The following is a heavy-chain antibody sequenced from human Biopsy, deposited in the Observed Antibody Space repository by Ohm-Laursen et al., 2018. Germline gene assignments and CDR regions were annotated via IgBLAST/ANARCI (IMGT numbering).Heavy chain of an antibody. CDR2: MIPSSGKT. CDR1: GYSFSTYD. J-gene: IGHJ5*02. D-gene: IGHD6-6*01. V-gene: IGHV1-8*01. CDR3: ARGYSRRVSIFEASIYWFDT. Sequence: GSSVKVSCKASGYSFSTYDVNWVRQARGQGLEWTGWMIPSSGKTGYAQRFQGRVTLTMNTSISTAYMELSGLRSEDTAVYFCARGYSRRVSIFEASIYWFDTWGQGTLVTASS.